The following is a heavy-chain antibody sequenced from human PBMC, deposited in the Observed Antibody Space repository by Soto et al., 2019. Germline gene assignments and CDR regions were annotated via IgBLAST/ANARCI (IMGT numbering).Heavy chain of an antibody. CDR3: AKEVVIFRSSWSFDY. Sequence: AGGSLRLSCAASGFTFSSYGMHWVRQAPGKGLEWVAVTSYDGNTKYYADSVKGRFTISRDNSKNTLYLQMNSLRAEDTAMYYCAKEVVIFRSSWSFDYWGQGTLVTVSS. V-gene: IGHV3-30*18. CDR2: TSYDGNTK. CDR1: GFTFSSYG. D-gene: IGHD6-13*01. J-gene: IGHJ4*02.